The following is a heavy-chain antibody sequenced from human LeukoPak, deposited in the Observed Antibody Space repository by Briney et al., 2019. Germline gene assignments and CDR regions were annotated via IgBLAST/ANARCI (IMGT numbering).Heavy chain of an antibody. CDR1: GGTSSSYA. CDR3: ARGGLRYCSSTSCYPNWFDP. J-gene: IGHJ5*02. Sequence: GASVKVSCKASGGTSSSYAISWVRQAPGQGLEWMGGIIPIFGTANYAQKFQGRVTITADESTSTAYMELSSLRSEDTAVYYCARGGLRYCSSTSCYPNWFDPWGQGTLVTVSS. CDR2: IIPIFGTA. D-gene: IGHD2-2*01. V-gene: IGHV1-69*13.